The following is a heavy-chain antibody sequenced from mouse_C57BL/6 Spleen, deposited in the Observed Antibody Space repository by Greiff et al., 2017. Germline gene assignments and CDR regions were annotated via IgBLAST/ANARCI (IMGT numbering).Heavy chain of an antibody. D-gene: IGHD1-1*01. CDR3: ARDYYGSSYDFDD. Sequence: VQLQQSGAELVKPGASVKISCKASGYAFSSYWMNWVKQRPGKGLEWIGQIYPGDGDTNYNGKFKGKATLTADKSSSTAYMQLSSLTSEDSAVYFCARDYYGSSYDFDDWGQGTTLTVSS. CDR2: IYPGDGDT. J-gene: IGHJ2*01. V-gene: IGHV1-80*01. CDR1: GYAFSSYW.